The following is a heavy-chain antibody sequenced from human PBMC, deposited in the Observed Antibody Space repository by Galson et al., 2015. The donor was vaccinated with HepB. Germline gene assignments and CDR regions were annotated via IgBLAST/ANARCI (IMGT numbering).Heavy chain of an antibody. Sequence: SETLSLTCTVSGGSISSYYWNWIRQPPGKGLEWIGYIYYIGSPNYNPSLKSRVTISVDTSKNQFSLRLSSVTAADTAVYYCAGVSHYDSGGPRDGFDIWGQGTMVTVSS. CDR3: AGVSHYDSGGPRDGFDI. J-gene: IGHJ3*02. CDR2: IYYIGSP. CDR1: GGSISSYY. V-gene: IGHV4-59*01. D-gene: IGHD3-22*01.